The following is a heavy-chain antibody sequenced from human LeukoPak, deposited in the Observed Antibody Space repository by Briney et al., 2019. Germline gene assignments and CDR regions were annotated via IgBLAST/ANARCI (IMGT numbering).Heavy chain of an antibody. CDR2: IRQGGSEK. D-gene: IGHD3-16*02. CDR1: GFAFSNYW. CDR3: AKDRSRLGELSLPLVS. J-gene: IGHJ4*02. Sequence: GGSLRLSCAASGFAFSNYWMSWVRQAPGKGLEWVSYIRQGGSEKYYVDSVKGRFTISRDNARNSLYLQMNSLIAEDTAVYSCAKDRSRLGELSLPLVSWGQGTLVTLSS. V-gene: IGHV3-7*03.